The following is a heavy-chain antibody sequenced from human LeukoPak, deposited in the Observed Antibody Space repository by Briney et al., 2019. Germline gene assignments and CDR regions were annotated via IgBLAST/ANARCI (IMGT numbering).Heavy chain of an antibody. CDR1: GFSLSTSGVG. CDR2: IYWDDGK. J-gene: IGHJ4*02. V-gene: IGHV2-5*02. D-gene: IGHD6-6*01. Sequence: SGPTLVKPTQTLTLTCTFSGFSLSTSGVGVGWIRQPPGKALEWLALIYWDDGKRYSPSLKSRLTITKDTSKNQVVLTMTNMDPVDTATYYCAHGRIAARLFDYWGQGTLVTVSS. CDR3: AHGRIAARLFDY.